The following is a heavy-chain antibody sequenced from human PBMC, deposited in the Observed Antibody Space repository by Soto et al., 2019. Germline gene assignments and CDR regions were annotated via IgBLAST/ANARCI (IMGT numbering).Heavy chain of an antibody. CDR1: GFSLSTSGVG. CDR3: ARSGYSSGWYHLWGDAFDI. J-gene: IGHJ3*02. V-gene: IGHV2-5*02. CDR2: IYWDDDK. Sequence: QITLKESGPTLVKPTQTLTLTCTFSGFSLSTSGVGVGWIRQPPGKALEWLALIYWDDDKRYSPSLKSRLTITKDPSKNQVVLTMTNMDPVDTATYYCARSGYSSGWYHLWGDAFDIWGQGTMVTVSS. D-gene: IGHD6-19*01.